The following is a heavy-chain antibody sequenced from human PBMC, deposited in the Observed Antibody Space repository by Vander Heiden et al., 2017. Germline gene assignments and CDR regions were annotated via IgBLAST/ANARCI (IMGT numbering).Heavy chain of an antibody. CDR2: IGTDGYT. CDR1: GFTFSSYY. J-gene: IGHJ3*02. Sequence: EVQLVEYGGGLVQPGGSLRLSWAASGFTFSSYYMHWVRQATGKGLEWVSAIGTDGYTYYPGSVKGRFTISRENAKNSLYLQMNRLSAGDTAVYYCARGGSYHDAFDIWGQGTMVTVSS. V-gene: IGHV3-13*01. D-gene: IGHD2-15*01. CDR3: ARGGSYHDAFDI.